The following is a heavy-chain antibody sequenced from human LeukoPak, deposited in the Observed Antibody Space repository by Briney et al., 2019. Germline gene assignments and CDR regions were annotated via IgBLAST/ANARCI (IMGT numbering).Heavy chain of an antibody. CDR1: GFTFSSYA. CDR2: ISYDGSNK. CDR3: ARVGATAY. J-gene: IGHJ4*02. Sequence: GGSLRLSCAASGFTFSSYAMHWVRQAPGKGLEWVAVISYDGSNKYYADSVKGRFTISRDNSKNTLYLQMNSLRAEDTAVYYCARVGATAYWGREPWSPSPQ. V-gene: IGHV3-30*04. D-gene: IGHD1-26*01.